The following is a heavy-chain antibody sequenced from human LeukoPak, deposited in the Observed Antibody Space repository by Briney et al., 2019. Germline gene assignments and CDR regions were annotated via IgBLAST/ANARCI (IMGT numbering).Heavy chain of an antibody. CDR1: GFTFSTSD. V-gene: IGHV3-30*02. CDR3: ARDYYDSSGSSWFDP. CDR2: IQYDGSRK. D-gene: IGHD3-22*01. Sequence: PGGSLRLSCATSGFTFSTSDMHWVRQAPGKGLEWVSFIQYDGSRKNYVDSVKGRFTISRDNSKNTLYLQMNSLRAEDTAVYYCARDYYDSSGSSWFDPWGQGTLVTVSS. J-gene: IGHJ5*02.